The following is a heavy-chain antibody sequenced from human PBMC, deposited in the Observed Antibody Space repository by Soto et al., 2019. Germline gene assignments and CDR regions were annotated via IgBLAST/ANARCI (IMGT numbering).Heavy chain of an antibody. J-gene: IGHJ6*02. CDR1: GFTFSSYG. CDR2: IWYDGSNK. CDR3: AREGPVADRSAWNGMDV. V-gene: IGHV3-33*01. D-gene: IGHD6-19*01. Sequence: GGSLRLSCAASGFTFSSYGMHWVRQAPGKGLEWVAVIWYDGSNKYYADSVKGRFTISRDNSKNTLYLQMNSLRAEDTAVYYCAREGPVADRSAWNGMDVWGQGTTVTVSS.